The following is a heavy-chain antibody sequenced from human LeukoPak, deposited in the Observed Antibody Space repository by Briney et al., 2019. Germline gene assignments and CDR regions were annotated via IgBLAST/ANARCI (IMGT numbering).Heavy chain of an antibody. D-gene: IGHD6-19*01. Sequence: GGSLRLSCAASGFTFSSYSMNWVRQAPGKGLVWVSRINSDGSSTIHADSVKGRFTISRDNAKNTLYLQMNSLRAEDTAVYYCAREVYSSGWSSFDYWGQGTLVTVSS. CDR3: AREVYSSGWSSFDY. J-gene: IGHJ4*02. CDR1: GFTFSSYS. CDR2: INSDGSST. V-gene: IGHV3-74*01.